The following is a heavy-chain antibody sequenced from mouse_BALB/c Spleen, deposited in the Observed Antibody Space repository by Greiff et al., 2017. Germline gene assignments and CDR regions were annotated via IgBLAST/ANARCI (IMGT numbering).Heavy chain of an antibody. J-gene: IGHJ4*01. CDR1: GYSITSGYY. V-gene: IGHV3-6*02. CDR2: ISYDGSN. Sequence: EVHLVESGPGLVKPSQSLSLTCSVTGYSITSGYYWNWIRQFPGNKLEWMGYISYDGSNNYNPSLKNRISITRDTSKNQFFLKLNSVTTEDTATYYCAGNYYGRPGGYWGQGTSVTVSS. D-gene: IGHD1-2*01. CDR3: AGNYYGRPGGY.